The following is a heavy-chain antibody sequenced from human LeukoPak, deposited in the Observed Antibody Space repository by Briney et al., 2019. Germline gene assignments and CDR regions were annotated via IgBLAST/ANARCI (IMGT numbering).Heavy chain of an antibody. CDR1: GFTFNSYA. CDR3: ARAAGRYYYYYGMDV. CDR2: INSDGSST. V-gene: IGHV3-74*01. J-gene: IGHJ6*02. Sequence: GGSLRLSCAASGFTFNSYAMSWVRQAPGKGLVWVSRINSDGSSTSYADSVKGRFTISRDNAKNTLYLQMNSLRAEDTAVYYCARAAGRYYYYYGMDVWGQGTTVTVSS.